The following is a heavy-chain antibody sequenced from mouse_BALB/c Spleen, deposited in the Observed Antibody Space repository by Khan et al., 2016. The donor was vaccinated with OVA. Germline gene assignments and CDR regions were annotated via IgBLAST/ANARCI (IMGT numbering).Heavy chain of an antibody. CDR3: ARALYNDAWFAN. D-gene: IGHD1-3*01. J-gene: IGHJ3*01. CDR2: IWAGGST. CDR1: AFSISNYG. Sequence: QVQLKESGPGLVAPSQTLSITCTVSAFSISNYGVHWVRQPPGKGLEWLGVIWAGGSTNLNSALMSRLRIPKAHSKHPVFLKMNRLQTDDTAIYYCARALYNDAWFANGGQGNLVTVSA. V-gene: IGHV2-9*02.